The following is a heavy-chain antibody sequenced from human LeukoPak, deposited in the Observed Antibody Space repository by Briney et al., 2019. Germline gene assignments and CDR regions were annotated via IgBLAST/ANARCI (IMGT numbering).Heavy chain of an antibody. CDR1: GFTFSSYA. CDR2: ISYDGSNK. D-gene: IGHD4-17*01. V-gene: IGHV3-30-3*01. CDR3: ARDGPYGLHYFDY. J-gene: IGHJ4*02. Sequence: PGGSLRLSCAASGFTFSSYAMHWVRQAPGKGLEWVAVISYDGSNKYYADSVKGRFTISRDNSKNTLYLQMNSLRAEDTAVYYCARDGPYGLHYFDYWGQGTLVTVSS.